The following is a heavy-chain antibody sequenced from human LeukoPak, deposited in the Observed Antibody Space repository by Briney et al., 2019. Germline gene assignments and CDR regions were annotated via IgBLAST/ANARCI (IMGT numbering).Heavy chain of an antibody. Sequence: GGSLRLSCAASGFTFSSYSMNWVRQAPGKWLEWVSSISSSSSYIYYADSVKGRFTVSRDNAKNSLYLQMNSLRAEDTAVYYCARYDLVGSGSYNYWGQGTLVTVSP. CDR1: GFTFSSYS. D-gene: IGHD3-10*01. V-gene: IGHV3-21*01. J-gene: IGHJ4*02. CDR2: ISSSSSYI. CDR3: ARYDLVGSGSYNY.